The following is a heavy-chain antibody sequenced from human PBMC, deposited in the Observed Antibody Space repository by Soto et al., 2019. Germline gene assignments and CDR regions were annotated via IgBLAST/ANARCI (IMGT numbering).Heavy chain of an antibody. V-gene: IGHV3-23*01. CDR2: ISGSDGST. D-gene: IGHD3-22*01. CDR1: GFIFSSYA. CDR3: AKDGVAHIPLYTSGSSYDH. Sequence: GGSLRLSCAASGFIFSSYAMSWVRQAPGNGLEWVSAISGSDGSTYYADSVKGRFTISRDNSRNTLYLQMNSLRAEDTAVYYCAKDGVAHIPLYTSGSSYDHWGQGTLVTVSS. J-gene: IGHJ4*02.